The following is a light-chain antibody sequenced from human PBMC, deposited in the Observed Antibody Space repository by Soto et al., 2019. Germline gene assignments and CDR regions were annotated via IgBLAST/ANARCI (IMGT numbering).Light chain of an antibody. CDR3: SSYTSSSTQV. CDR2: EVT. Sequence: QSALTQPASVSGSPGQSITISCTGTSSDVGGYNYVSWYQHHPGKAPKFMIYEVTNRPSGVSNRFSGSKSGNTASLTISGLQAEDEADYYCSSYTSSSTQVFGTGTKLTVL. J-gene: IGLJ1*01. V-gene: IGLV2-14*01. CDR1: SSDVGGYNY.